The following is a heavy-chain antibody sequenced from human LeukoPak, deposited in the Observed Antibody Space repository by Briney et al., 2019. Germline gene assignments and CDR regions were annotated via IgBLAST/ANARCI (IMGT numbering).Heavy chain of an antibody. D-gene: IGHD4-17*01. CDR3: ARAGGDYVWRN. CDR2: IGISSGNT. J-gene: IGHJ4*02. V-gene: IGHV3-48*01. Sequence: PGGSLRLSCAASGFTFSSYAMSWVRQAPGKGLEWISYIGISSGNTKYADSVKGRFTISGDKAKNSLYLQMNSLRAEDTAVYYCARAGGDYVWRNWGQGTLVTVSS. CDR1: GFTFSSYA.